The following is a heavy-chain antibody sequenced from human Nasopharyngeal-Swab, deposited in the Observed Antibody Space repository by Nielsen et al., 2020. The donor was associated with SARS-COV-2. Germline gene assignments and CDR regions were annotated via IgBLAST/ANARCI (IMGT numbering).Heavy chain of an antibody. CDR1: GGSISSYY. Sequence: GSLRLSCTVSGGSISSYYWSWIRQPAGKGLEWIGRIYTSGSTNYNPSFKSRVTMSVDTSKNQFSLKLSSVTAADTAVYYCARGSRFTIFGVVPDYYYGMDVWSQGTTVTVSS. V-gene: IGHV4-4*07. J-gene: IGHJ6*02. CDR3: ARGSRFTIFGVVPDYYYGMDV. CDR2: IYTSGST. D-gene: IGHD3-3*01.